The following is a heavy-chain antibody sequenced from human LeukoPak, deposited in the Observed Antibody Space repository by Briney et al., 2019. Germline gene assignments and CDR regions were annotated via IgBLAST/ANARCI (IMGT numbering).Heavy chain of an antibody. Sequence: SVKVSCKASGGTFSSYAISWVRQAPGQGLEWMGGIIPIFGTANYAQKFQGRVTITTDESTSTAYMELSSLRSEDTAVYYCARGVREMATISYYFDYWGQGTLVTVSS. CDR2: IIPIFGTA. V-gene: IGHV1-69*05. CDR3: ARGVREMATISYYFDY. CDR1: GGTFSSYA. J-gene: IGHJ4*02. D-gene: IGHD5-24*01.